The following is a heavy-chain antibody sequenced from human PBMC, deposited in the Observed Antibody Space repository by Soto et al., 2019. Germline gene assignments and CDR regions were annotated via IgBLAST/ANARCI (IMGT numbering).Heavy chain of an antibody. CDR1: GFTFSSYG. CDR2: IWYDGSNK. CDR3: ARVRGYCSGGSCRRYYYYGMDV. Sequence: QVQLVESGGGVVQPGRSLRLSCAASGFTFSSYGMHWVRQAPGKGLEWVAVIWYDGSNKYYADSVKGRLTISRDNSKNTLYLQMNSLRAEDTAVYYCARVRGYCSGGSCRRYYYYGMDVWGQGTTVTVSS. D-gene: IGHD2-15*01. J-gene: IGHJ6*02. V-gene: IGHV3-33*01.